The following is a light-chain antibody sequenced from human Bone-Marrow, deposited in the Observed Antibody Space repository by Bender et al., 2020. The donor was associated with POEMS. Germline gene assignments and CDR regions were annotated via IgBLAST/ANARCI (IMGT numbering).Light chain of an antibody. J-gene: IGLJ2*01. V-gene: IGLV1-44*01. CDR1: WSNIGRNY. CDR2: SNY. Sequence: QSVLTQPPSVSAAAGQKVTISCSGSWSNIGRNYVSWYQHLPGTAPRLVVYSNYQRPSGVPARFSGSKSGTSASLAISDIQSEDEGDYYCSSWDDSLNGVVFGGGTKLTVL. CDR3: SSWDDSLNGVV.